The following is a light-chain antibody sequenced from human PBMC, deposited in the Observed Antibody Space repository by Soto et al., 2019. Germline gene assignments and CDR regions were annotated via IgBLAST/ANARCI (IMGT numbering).Light chain of an antibody. V-gene: IGKV3-20*01. J-gene: IGKJ2*01. Sequence: EIVFTQSPGTLSLSPGESAILSCRASQSVNSNYLAWYQQKPGQAPRLLIYGASSRATGVPNRFSGSGSGTDFTLTISSLEPEDFAVYYCHQYGLSPRHPFGQGTKVDIK. CDR3: HQYGLSPRHP. CDR2: GAS. CDR1: QSVNSNY.